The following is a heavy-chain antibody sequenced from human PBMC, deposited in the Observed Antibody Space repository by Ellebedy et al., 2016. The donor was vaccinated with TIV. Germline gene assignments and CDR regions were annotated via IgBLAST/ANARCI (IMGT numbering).Heavy chain of an antibody. Sequence: PGGSLRLSCAASGFVFSSYAMHWVRQAPGKGLEWVALISYDASNKYYADSLRGRFTISRDNSKNTLHLLVNSLRVEDTAVYYCARGWIWRVGATSPALDYWGQGTLVTVSS. CDR1: GFVFSSYA. D-gene: IGHD1-26*01. CDR3: ARGWIWRVGATSPALDY. V-gene: IGHV3-30*01. J-gene: IGHJ4*02. CDR2: ISYDASNK.